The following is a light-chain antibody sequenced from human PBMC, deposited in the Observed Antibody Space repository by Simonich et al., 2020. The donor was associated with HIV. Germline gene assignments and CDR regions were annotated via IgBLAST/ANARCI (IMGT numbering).Light chain of an antibody. J-gene: IGKJ4*01. CDR2: GAS. CDR3: QQYNNWPLT. CDR1: QSISAN. Sequence: EIVMTQSPATLSVSPGERATLSCRASQSISANLAWYQQKPGQAPRLLLYGASNRATGIPARCSGSGSGTEFTLTISSLQSEDFAVYYCQQYNNWPLTFGGGTKVEIK. V-gene: IGKV3-15*01.